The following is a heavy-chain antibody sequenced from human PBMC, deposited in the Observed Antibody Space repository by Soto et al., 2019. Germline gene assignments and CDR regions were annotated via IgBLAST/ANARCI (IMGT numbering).Heavy chain of an antibody. V-gene: IGHV4-39*01. D-gene: IGHD1-20*01. CDR1: GGSISSSSYY. Sequence: QLQLQESGPGLVKPSETLSLTCTVSGGSISSSSYYWGWIRQPPGKGLEWIGSIYYTGSTYYNPSLKSRVIISVDMSKNQFSLKLSSVTAADTAVYYCASPYNWNHGWFDPWGQGTLVTVSS. CDR2: IYYTGST. J-gene: IGHJ5*02. CDR3: ASPYNWNHGWFDP.